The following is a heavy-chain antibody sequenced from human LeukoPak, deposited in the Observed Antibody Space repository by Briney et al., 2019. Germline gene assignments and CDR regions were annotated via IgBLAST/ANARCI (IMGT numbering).Heavy chain of an antibody. Sequence: ASVKVSCKASGYTFTGYYMHWVRQAPGQGLEWMGWISAYNGNTNYAQKLQGRVTMTTDTSTSTAYMELRSLRSDDTAVYYCARDAYSSGWYGEWFDPWGQGTLVTVSS. V-gene: IGHV1-18*04. CDR1: GYTFTGYY. J-gene: IGHJ5*02. D-gene: IGHD6-19*01. CDR3: ARDAYSSGWYGEWFDP. CDR2: ISAYNGNT.